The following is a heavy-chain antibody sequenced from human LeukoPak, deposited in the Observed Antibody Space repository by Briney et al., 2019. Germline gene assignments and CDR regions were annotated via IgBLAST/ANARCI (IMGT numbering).Heavy chain of an antibody. V-gene: IGHV3-53*01. CDR2: IYSGGST. J-gene: IGHJ3*02. D-gene: IGHD4-17*01. Sequence: GGSLRLSCAASGFTVSSNYMSWVRQSPGKGLEWVSVIYSGGSTYYADSVKGRFTISRDNSKNTLYLQMNSLRAEDTAVYYCARGNPWEGDYRSAFDIWGQGTMVTVSS. CDR3: ARGNPWEGDYRSAFDI. CDR1: GFTVSSNY.